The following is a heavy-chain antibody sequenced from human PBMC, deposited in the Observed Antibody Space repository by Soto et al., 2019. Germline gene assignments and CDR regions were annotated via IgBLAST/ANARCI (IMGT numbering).Heavy chain of an antibody. CDR3: AHKGYGDYPLDY. CDR2: IYWDDSY. CDR1: GFSLSTSGVG. Sequence: QITLKESGPTLVKPTQTLTLTCTFSGFSLSTSGVGVRWIRQPPGKALEWLAVIYWDDSYHYSPSLRSRITITKDTSKNQVVLTMTNVDPVDTATYYCAHKGYGDYPLDYWGQGTLVTVSS. D-gene: IGHD4-17*01. V-gene: IGHV2-5*02. J-gene: IGHJ4*02.